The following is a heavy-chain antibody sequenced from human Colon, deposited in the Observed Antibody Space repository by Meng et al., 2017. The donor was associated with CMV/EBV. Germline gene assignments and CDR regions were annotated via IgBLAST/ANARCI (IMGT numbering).Heavy chain of an antibody. CDR2: IYGSGRSS. CDR1: GFTFDGYA. Sequence: GESLKISCAASGFTFDGYAMSWVRQAPGKGLEWVSVIYGSGRSSSSADSVKGRFSISRDNSKNTLYLQMSSLRAEDTAAYYCARLLVGALDTHAFDMWGRGTMVTVSS. J-gene: IGHJ3*02. CDR3: ARLLVGALDTHAFDM. V-gene: IGHV3-23*03. D-gene: IGHD1-26*01.